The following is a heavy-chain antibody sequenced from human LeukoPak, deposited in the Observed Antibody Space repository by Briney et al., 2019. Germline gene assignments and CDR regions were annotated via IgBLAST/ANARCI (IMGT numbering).Heavy chain of an antibody. CDR1: GGSFSGYY. CDR2: IYYSGST. V-gene: IGHV4-59*01. D-gene: IGHD5-18*01. CDR3: ARRRGGSYGYRWYFDY. Sequence: ETLSLTCAVYGGSFSGYYWSWIRQPPGKGLEWIGYIYYSGSTNYNPSLKSRVTISVDTSKNQFSLKLSSVTAADTAVYYCARRRGGSYGYRWYFDYWGQGTLVTVSS. J-gene: IGHJ4*02.